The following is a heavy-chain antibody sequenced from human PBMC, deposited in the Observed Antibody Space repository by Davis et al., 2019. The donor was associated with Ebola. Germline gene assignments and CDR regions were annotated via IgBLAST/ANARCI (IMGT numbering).Heavy chain of an antibody. Sequence: GESLKISCAVSGFTFSSYRMHWVRQVPGTGLVWVSRIDRDGSSTKYADSVRGRFTISRDNSKNTLYLQMNSLRAEDTAVYYCAQQLGDYGGNALRYWGQGTLVTVSS. CDR1: GFTFSSYR. J-gene: IGHJ4*02. CDR2: IDRDGSST. D-gene: IGHD4-23*01. CDR3: AQQLGDYGGNALRY. V-gene: IGHV3-74*03.